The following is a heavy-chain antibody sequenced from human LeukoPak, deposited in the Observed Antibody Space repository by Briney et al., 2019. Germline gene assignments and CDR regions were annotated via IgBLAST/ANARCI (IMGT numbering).Heavy chain of an antibody. CDR1: GYAFTSYA. V-gene: IGHV1-3*01. J-gene: IGHJ4*02. CDR3: ARVGAAAGPYYFDY. Sequence: ASVKVSCKASGYAFTSYAMHWVRQAPGQRLEWMGWINAGNGNTKYSQKFQGRVTITRDTSASTAYMELSSLRSEDTTVYYCARVGAAAGPYYFDYWGQGTLVTVSS. CDR2: INAGNGNT. D-gene: IGHD6-13*01.